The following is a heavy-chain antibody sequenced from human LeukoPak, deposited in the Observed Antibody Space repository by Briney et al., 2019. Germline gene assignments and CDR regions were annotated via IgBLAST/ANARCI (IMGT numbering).Heavy chain of an antibody. V-gene: IGHV4-59*11. J-gene: IGHJ5*02. Sequence: SETLSLTCTVSGGSISSHYWGWIRQPPGKGLEWIGYIYYSGSTNYNPSLKSRVTISVDTSKNQFSLKLSSVTAADTAVYYCAREMRITIFGVVTNNWFDPWGQGTLVTVSS. CDR2: IYYSGST. D-gene: IGHD3-3*01. CDR1: GGSISSHY. CDR3: AREMRITIFGVVTNNWFDP.